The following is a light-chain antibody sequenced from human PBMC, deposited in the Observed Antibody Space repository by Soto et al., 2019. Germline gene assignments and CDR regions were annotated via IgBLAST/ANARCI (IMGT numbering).Light chain of an antibody. CDR3: SSYTISSTYV. V-gene: IGLV2-14*01. CDR1: GSDVGGYNY. CDR2: EVS. Sequence: QSALTQPASVSGSPGQSITISCTGTGSDVGGYNYVSWYQQHPGKAPKLMIYEVSDRPSGVSNRFSGSKSGNTASLTISGLQAEDEADYYFSSYTISSTYVFGTGTKVTVL. J-gene: IGLJ1*01.